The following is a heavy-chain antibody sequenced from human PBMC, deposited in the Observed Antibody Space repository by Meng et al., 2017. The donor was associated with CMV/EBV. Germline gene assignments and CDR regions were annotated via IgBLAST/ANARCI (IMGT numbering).Heavy chain of an antibody. CDR1: GDSVSSNSAA. Sequence: SCAISGDSVSSNSAAWNWIRQSPSRGLEWLGRTYYRSKWYNDYAVSVKSRITINPDTSKNQFSLQLNSVTPEGTAVYYCARALAVAGRRDFDYWGQGTLVTVSS. D-gene: IGHD6-19*01. J-gene: IGHJ4*02. CDR3: ARALAVAGRRDFDY. CDR2: TYYRSKWYN. V-gene: IGHV6-1*01.